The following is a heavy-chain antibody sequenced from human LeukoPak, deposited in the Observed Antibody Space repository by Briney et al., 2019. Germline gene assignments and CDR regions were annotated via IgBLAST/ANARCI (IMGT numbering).Heavy chain of an antibody. D-gene: IGHD6-19*01. CDR3: ARVPGSGWYFFYFDY. J-gene: IGHJ4*02. CDR1: GFTFSSYA. Sequence: GGSLRLPCAASGFTFSSYAMHWVRQAPGKGLEWVAVISYDGSNKYYADSVKGRFTISRDNSKNTLYLQMNSLRAEDTAVYYCARVPGSGWYFFYFDYWGQGTLVTVSS. CDR2: ISYDGSNK. V-gene: IGHV3-30*01.